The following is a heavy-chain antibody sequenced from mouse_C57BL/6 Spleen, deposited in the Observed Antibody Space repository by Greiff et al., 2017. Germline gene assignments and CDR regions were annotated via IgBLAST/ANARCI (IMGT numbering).Heavy chain of an antibody. CDR2: IDPSDSYT. J-gene: IGHJ4*01. CDR3: ARGDGYYYAMDY. CDR1: GYTFTSYW. Sequence: QVQLHQPGAELVMPGASVKLSCKASGYTFTSYWMHWVKQRPGQGLEWIGEIDPSDSYTNYNQKFKGKSTLTVDKSSSTAYMQLSSLTSEDSAVYYCARGDGYYYAMDYWGQGTSVTVSS. V-gene: IGHV1-69*01. D-gene: IGHD2-3*01.